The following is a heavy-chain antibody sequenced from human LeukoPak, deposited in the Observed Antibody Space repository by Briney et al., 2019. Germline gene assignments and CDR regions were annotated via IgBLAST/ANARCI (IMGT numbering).Heavy chain of an antibody. CDR1: GGSISSGDYY. Sequence: SETLSLTCTVSGGSISSGDYYWSWIRQPPGKGLEWIGYIYYSGSTYYNPSLKSRVTISVDTSKNQFSLKLSSVTAADTAVYYCARVDAAAGTFDYWGQGTLVTVSS. V-gene: IGHV4-30-4*01. J-gene: IGHJ4*02. CDR3: ARVDAAAGTFDY. CDR2: IYYSGST. D-gene: IGHD6-13*01.